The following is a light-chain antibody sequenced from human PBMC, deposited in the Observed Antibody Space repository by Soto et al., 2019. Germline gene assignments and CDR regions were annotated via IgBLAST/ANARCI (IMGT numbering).Light chain of an antibody. CDR1: QSVSSY. J-gene: IGKJ1*01. CDR3: QHRSSWPWT. V-gene: IGKV3-11*01. Sequence: EALLTQSPATLSLSPGERATLSCRASQSVSSYLAWYQQKPGQAPRLLIHDASNRATGIPARFSGSGSGTDFTLTISSLEPEDFAVYYCQHRSSWPWTFGQGTKVEVK. CDR2: DAS.